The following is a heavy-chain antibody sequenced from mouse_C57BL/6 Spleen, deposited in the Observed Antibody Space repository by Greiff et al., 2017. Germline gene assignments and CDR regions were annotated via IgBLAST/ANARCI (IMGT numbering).Heavy chain of an antibody. Sequence: EVKLVESGPELVKPGASVKIPCKASGYTFTDYNMDWVKQSHGKSLEWIGDINPNNGGTIYNQKFKGKATLTVDKSSSTAYMELRSLTSEDTAVYYCARLSAWYFDVWGTGTTVTVSS. CDR2: INPNNGGT. CDR1: GYTFTDYN. D-gene: IGHD1-3*01. V-gene: IGHV1-18*01. J-gene: IGHJ1*03. CDR3: ARLSAWYFDV.